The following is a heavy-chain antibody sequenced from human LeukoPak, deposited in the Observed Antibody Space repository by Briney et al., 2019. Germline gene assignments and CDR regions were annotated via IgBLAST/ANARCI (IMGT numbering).Heavy chain of an antibody. J-gene: IGHJ3*02. V-gene: IGHV3-11*06. CDR1: GFXFSDYY. CDR2: ISSSSSYT. Sequence: GGSLRLSCAASGFXFSDYYISWIRQAPGKGLEWVSYISSSSSYTDYADSVKGRFTISRDNAKNSLYLQMNSLRAEDTAVYYCARVGWVLRYAFDIWGQGTMVTVSS. D-gene: IGHD3-16*01. CDR3: ARVGWVLRYAFDI.